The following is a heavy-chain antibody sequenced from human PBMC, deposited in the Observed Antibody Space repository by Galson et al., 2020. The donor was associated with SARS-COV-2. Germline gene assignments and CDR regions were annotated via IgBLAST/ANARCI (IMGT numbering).Heavy chain of an antibody. CDR2: IKKDGNEK. J-gene: IGHJ4*02. CDR3: ATISSPLDY. CDR1: GFTFSNYW. V-gene: IGHV3-7*01. D-gene: IGHD2-2*01. Sequence: GGSLRLSCAASGFTFSNYWMSWVRQAPGKGLEWVANIKKDGNEKYYVDSVKGRFTISRDNAKNSLYLQMDSLGAEDTAVYYCATISSPLDYWGQGTLVTVSS.